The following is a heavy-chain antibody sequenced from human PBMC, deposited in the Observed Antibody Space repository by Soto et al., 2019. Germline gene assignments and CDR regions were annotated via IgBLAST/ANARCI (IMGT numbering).Heavy chain of an antibody. D-gene: IGHD5-18*01. J-gene: IGHJ3*02. CDR2: ISYDGDDK. CDR3: AKGDTAMAYAFAI. V-gene: IGHV3-30*18. Sequence: QVQLVESGGGVVQPGRSLRLSCAASGFTFSNYGMHWVRQAPGKGLEWVSLISYDGDDKYSPDYVKGRFTISRDNSRNMLYLQTNRLRAEDTAVYYCAKGDTAMAYAFAIWGQGTVVTVSS. CDR1: GFTFSNYG.